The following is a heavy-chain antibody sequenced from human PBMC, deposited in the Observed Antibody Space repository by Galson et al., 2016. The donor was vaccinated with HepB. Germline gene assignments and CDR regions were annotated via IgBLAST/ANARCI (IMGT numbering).Heavy chain of an antibody. Sequence: SLRLSCAASGFTFSTGDLHWVRQATGKGLEWVSAIGLAGDTYYLDSVRGRFTISRENVRNSLYLQMTSLRAGDTAVYYCARARSVGLGKWTWYFDLWGRGTLVTFSS. CDR2: IGLAGDT. V-gene: IGHV3-13*01. CDR3: ARARSVGLGKWTWYFDL. CDR1: GFTFSTGD. J-gene: IGHJ2*01. D-gene: IGHD3-16*01.